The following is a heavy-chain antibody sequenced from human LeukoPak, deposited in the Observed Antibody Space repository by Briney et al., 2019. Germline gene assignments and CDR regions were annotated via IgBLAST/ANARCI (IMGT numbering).Heavy chain of an antibody. CDR1: GFTFDDYA. Sequence: GGSLRLSCAASGFTFDDYAMHWVRQAPGKGLEWVSGISWNSGSIGYADSVKGRFTISRDNAKNSLYLQMNSLRAEDTALYYCAKDLKDGYNYWDYFDYWGQGTLVTVSS. D-gene: IGHD5-24*01. V-gene: IGHV3-9*01. J-gene: IGHJ4*02. CDR3: AKDLKDGYNYWDYFDY. CDR2: ISWNSGSI.